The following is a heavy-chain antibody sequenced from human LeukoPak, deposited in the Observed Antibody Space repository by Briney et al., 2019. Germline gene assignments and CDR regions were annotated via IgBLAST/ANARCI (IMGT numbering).Heavy chain of an antibody. D-gene: IGHD6-19*01. CDR2: IRYDGSNK. CDR3: AKDLPKSVAGFFDY. J-gene: IGHJ4*02. CDR1: GFTFSSYG. V-gene: IGHV3-30*02. Sequence: GGSLRLSYAASGFTFSSYGMHWVRQAPGKGLEWVAFIRYDGSNKYYADSVKGRFTISRDNSKNTLYLQMNSLRAEDTAVYYCAKDLPKSVAGFFDYWGQGTLVTVSS.